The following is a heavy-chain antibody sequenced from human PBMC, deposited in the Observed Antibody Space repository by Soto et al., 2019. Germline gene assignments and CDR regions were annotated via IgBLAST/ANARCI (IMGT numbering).Heavy chain of an antibody. V-gene: IGHV3-30-3*01. CDR2: ISGNGSNT. CDR1: GFTFSSYA. CDR3: AKEFRFDP. Sequence: LRLSCAASGFTFSSYAMHWVRQAPGKGLEWVSVISGNGSNTYYADSVKGRFTISRDNSKNTLYLQMNSLRAEDTAVYYCAKEFRFDPWGQGTLVTVSS. J-gene: IGHJ5*02.